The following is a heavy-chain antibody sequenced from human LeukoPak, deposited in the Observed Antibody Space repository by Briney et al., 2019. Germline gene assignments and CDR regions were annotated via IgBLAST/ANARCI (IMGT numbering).Heavy chain of an antibody. CDR3: AAQPCSGGVCYLDY. CDR2: ISYHARGQ. Sequence: GGSLRLSFAASGFTFSSYAMHWVRQAPGKGLEWVTVISYHARGQFYADSVKGRFTVSRDNSKNTLYLQMNSLRAEDSAVYYCAAQPCSGGVCYLDYWGQGTLVTVSS. V-gene: IGHV3-30*04. D-gene: IGHD2-8*02. J-gene: IGHJ4*02. CDR1: GFTFSSYA.